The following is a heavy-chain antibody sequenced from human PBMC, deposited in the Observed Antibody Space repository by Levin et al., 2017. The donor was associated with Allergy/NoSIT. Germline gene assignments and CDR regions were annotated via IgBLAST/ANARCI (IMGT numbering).Heavy chain of an antibody. CDR3: AILAVAGDIPFDY. CDR1: GFTFSSYA. J-gene: IGHJ4*02. V-gene: IGHV3-30-3*01. D-gene: IGHD6-19*01. Sequence: GGSLRLSCAASGFTFSSYAMHWVRQAPGKGLEWVAVISYDGSNKYYADSVKGRFTISRDNSKNTLYLQMNSLRAEDTAVYYCAILAVAGDIPFDYWGQGTLVTVSS. CDR2: ISYDGSNK.